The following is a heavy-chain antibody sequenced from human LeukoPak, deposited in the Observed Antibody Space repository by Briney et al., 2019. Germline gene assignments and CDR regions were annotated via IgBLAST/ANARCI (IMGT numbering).Heavy chain of an antibody. D-gene: IGHD5-18*01. CDR3: ARAEGYSYGLLWFDY. CDR2: IYYSGST. CDR1: GGSFSSGGYY. V-gene: IGHV4-31*03. Sequence: SQTLSLTCTVSGGSFSSGGYYWSWIRQHPGKGLEWIRYIYYSGSTYYNPSLKSRVTISVDTSKNQFSLKLSSVTAADTAVYYCARAEGYSYGLLWFDYWGLGTLVTVSS. J-gene: IGHJ4*02.